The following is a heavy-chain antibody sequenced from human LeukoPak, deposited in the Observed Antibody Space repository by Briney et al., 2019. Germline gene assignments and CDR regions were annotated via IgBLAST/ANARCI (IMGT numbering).Heavy chain of an antibody. J-gene: IGHJ4*02. Sequence: GGSLRLSCAASGFTFISYSINWVRQAPGKGLEWVSSISISSSYIYYADSVKGRFTISRDNAKNSLYLQMNSLRAEDTAVYYCAREASYGYFDYWGQGTLVTVSS. D-gene: IGHD5-18*01. V-gene: IGHV3-21*01. CDR3: AREASYGYFDY. CDR2: ISISSSYI. CDR1: GFTFISYS.